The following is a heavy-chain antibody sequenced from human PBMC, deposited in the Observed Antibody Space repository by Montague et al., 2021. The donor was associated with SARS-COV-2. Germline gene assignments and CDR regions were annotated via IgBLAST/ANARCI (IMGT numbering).Heavy chain of an antibody. CDR1: GFDFRAYT. CDR2: ISGSGGST. J-gene: IGHJ4*02. V-gene: IGHV3-23*01. CDR3: AKHDSGDYEDAYDR. D-gene: IGHD1-26*01. Sequence: SLRLSFSGSGFDFRAYTVSWVRQTPGKGLEWVLSISGSGGSTYYSDSAKDRFTVSRDNFKNTVYLRMDSLRVEDTAVYYCAKHDSGDYEDAYDRWDQGNVVTVSS.